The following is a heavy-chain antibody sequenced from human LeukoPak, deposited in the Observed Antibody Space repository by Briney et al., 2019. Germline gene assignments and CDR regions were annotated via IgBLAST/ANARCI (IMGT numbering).Heavy chain of an antibody. J-gene: IGHJ4*02. CDR1: GGSISSGGYY. CDR2: IYHSGST. CDR3: ARSLVYSSSRPFQAFDY. D-gene: IGHD6-6*01. V-gene: IGHV4-30-2*01. Sequence: SETLSLTCTVSGGSISSGGYYWSWIRQPPGKGREWIGYIYHSGSTYYNPSLKSRVTISVDRSKNQFSLKLSSVTAADTAVYYCARSLVYSSSRPFQAFDYWGQGTLVTVSS.